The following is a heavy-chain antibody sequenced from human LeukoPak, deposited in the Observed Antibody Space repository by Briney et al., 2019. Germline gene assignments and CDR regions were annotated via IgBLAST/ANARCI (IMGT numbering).Heavy chain of an antibody. D-gene: IGHD3-10*01. CDR3: AKGVIGYYYYYGMDV. CDR2: ISGSGGST. Sequence: TGGSLRLSCAASGFTFSSYAMSWVRQAPGKGLEWVSAISGSGGSTYYADSVKGRFTISRDNSKNTLYLQMNSLRAEDTAVYYCAKGVIGYYYYYGMDVWGQGTTVTVSS. CDR1: GFTFSSYA. J-gene: IGHJ6*02. V-gene: IGHV3-23*01.